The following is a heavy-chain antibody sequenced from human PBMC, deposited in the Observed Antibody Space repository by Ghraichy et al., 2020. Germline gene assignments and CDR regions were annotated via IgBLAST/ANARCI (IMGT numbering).Heavy chain of an antibody. D-gene: IGHD5-24*01. CDR2: IYYSGST. V-gene: IGHV4-59*01. Sequence: SETLSLTCTVSGGSISSYYWSWIRQPPGKGLEWIGYIYYSGSTNYNPSLKSRVTISVDTSKNQFSLKLSSVTAADTAVYYCARANPPRWLQFPAYFDLWGRGTLVTVSS. J-gene: IGHJ2*01. CDR1: GGSISSYY. CDR3: ARANPPRWLQFPAYFDL.